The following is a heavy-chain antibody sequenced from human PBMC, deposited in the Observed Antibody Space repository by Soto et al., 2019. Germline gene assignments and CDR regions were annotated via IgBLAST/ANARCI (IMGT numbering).Heavy chain of an antibody. J-gene: IGHJ4*02. V-gene: IGHV4-31*03. CDR2: IYYSGSA. CDR3: ATLNGDSAYDC. D-gene: IGHD2-15*01. Sequence: QVQLQESGPGLVKPSQTLSLTCTVSGGSISSGGYYWSWIRQLPGRGLEWIGYIYYSGSAYYNPSLKSRVTISVDTSNNHFSLKLSSVTAADTAVYYCATLNGDSAYDCWGQGTLVTVSS. CDR1: GGSISSGGYY.